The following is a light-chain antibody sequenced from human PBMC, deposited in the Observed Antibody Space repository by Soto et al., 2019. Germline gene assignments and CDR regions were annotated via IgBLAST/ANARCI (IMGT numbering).Light chain of an antibody. CDR2: DAS. CDR3: QQSTNWPPLT. Sequence: EIVLTQSPATLSLSPGERATLSCRASQSVGTYLAWYQQKPGQAPRLLIYDASNRATGIPARFSGSGSGTDFTLTISGLEPEDFAVYYCQQSTNWPPLTFGGGTKVEIK. J-gene: IGKJ4*01. V-gene: IGKV3-11*01. CDR1: QSVGTY.